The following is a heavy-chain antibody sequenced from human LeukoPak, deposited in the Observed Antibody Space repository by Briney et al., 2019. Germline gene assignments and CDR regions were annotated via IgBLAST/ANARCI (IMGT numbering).Heavy chain of an antibody. Sequence: GGSLRLSCAASGFTFSSYGMHWVRQAPGKGLEWVAFIRYDGSNKYYADSVKGRFTISRDNSKNTLYLQMNSLRAEDTAVYYCANYRLLGSAAAGTLWGQGTLVTVSS. CDR2: IRYDGSNK. D-gene: IGHD6-13*01. V-gene: IGHV3-30*02. CDR1: GFTFSSYG. J-gene: IGHJ4*02. CDR3: ANYRLLGSAAAGTL.